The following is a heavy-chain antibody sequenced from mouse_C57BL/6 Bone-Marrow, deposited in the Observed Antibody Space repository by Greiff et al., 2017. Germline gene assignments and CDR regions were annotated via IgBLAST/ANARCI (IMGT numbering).Heavy chain of an antibody. Sequence: VQLQQSGPELVKPGASVKISCKASGYSFTSYYIHWVKQRPGQGLEWIGWIYPGSGNTKYNEKFKGKAALTADTSSSTAYMQLSSLTSEDSAVYYCARLVHYFDYWGQGTTLTVSS. CDR2: IYPGSGNT. CDR3: ARLVHYFDY. V-gene: IGHV1-66*01. J-gene: IGHJ2*01. CDR1: GYSFTSYY.